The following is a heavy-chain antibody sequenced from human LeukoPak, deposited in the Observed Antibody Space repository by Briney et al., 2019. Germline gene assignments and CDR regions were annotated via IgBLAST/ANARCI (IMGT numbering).Heavy chain of an antibody. D-gene: IGHD3-16*01. CDR2: INHNGNVN. CDR3: ARGGGLDV. Sequence: GGSLRLSCAASGFTFSSYWMNWARQAPGKGLEWVASINHNGNVNYYVESVKGRFTICRDNAKNSLYLQMSNLRAAATAVYFCARGGGLDVWGQEATVTVSS. V-gene: IGHV3-7*03. J-gene: IGHJ6*02. CDR1: GFTFSSYW.